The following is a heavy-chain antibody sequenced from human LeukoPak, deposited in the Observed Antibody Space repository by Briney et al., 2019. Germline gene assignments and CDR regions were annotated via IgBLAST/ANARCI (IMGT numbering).Heavy chain of an antibody. CDR1: GYSFSSYW. CDR2: IYPGDSDT. J-gene: IGHJ4*02. CDR3: VRRGNTAYFYAFDY. Sequence: KTGESLKISCKGSGYSFSSYWIGWVRQMPGKGLEWMGIIYPGDSDTRYSPSFQGQVTISADKSISTAYLQWNSLKASDTAIYYCVRRGNTAYFYAFDYWGQGALVSVSS. V-gene: IGHV5-51*01. D-gene: IGHD2/OR15-2a*01.